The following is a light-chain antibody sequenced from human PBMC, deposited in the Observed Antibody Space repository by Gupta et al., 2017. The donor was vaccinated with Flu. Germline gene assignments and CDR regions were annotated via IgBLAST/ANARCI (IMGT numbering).Light chain of an antibody. J-gene: IGKJ4*01. CDR3: QQYNSYPLT. V-gene: IGKV1-5*03. CDR1: QSISSW. CDR2: KAS. Sequence: RSTLSASVGDRVTIFCRASQSISSWLAWYQQKPGKAPILLIYKASSLESGVPSRFSGSGSGTVFTLTISSLQPDDFATYYCQQYNSYPLTFGGGTKVEIK.